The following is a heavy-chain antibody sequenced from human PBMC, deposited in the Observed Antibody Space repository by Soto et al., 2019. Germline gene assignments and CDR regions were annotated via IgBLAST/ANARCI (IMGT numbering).Heavy chain of an antibody. CDR3: AWYYDSSGYYLNAEYFQH. CDR1: GGTFSSYT. V-gene: IGHV1-69*02. D-gene: IGHD3-22*01. Sequence: QVQLVQSGAEVKKPGSSVKVSCKASGGTFSSYTISWVRQAPGQGLEWMGRIIPILGIANYAQKFQGRVTITADKSTSTAYMELSSLRSEDTAVYYCAWYYDSSGYYLNAEYFQHWGQGTLVTVSS. CDR2: IIPILGIA. J-gene: IGHJ1*01.